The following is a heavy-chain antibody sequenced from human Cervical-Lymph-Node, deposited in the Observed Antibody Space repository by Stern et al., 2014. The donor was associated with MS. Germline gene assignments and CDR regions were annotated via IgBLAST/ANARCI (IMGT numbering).Heavy chain of an antibody. J-gene: IGHJ3*01. V-gene: IGHV1-69*01. CDR2: IIPIYGTP. CDR1: GGTFSNYA. CDR3: AIFHPPR. Sequence: QVQLVQSGAEIKKPGSSVKVSCKASGGTFSNYAFNCVRQAPGQGLEWMGLIIPIYGTPNYAAKFQGRVTIIADESTVFMELTNLRSEDAAVYYCAIFHPPRWGQGTMVTVSA.